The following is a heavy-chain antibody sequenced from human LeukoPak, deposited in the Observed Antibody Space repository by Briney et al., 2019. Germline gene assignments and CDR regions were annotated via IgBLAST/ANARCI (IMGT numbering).Heavy chain of an antibody. V-gene: IGHV1-46*01. D-gene: IGHD2-8*02. CDR3: AREESGGYFDY. J-gene: IGHJ4*02. CDR1: GFTFTNYY. CDR2: INPSGSNT. Sequence: ASVTVSCKASGFTFTNYYMHWVRQAPGQGLEWMGLINPSGSNTNYAQKFRGRVTMTRDTSATTVYMELSSLRSEDTAVYYCAREESGGYFDYGGQGTLVTVSS.